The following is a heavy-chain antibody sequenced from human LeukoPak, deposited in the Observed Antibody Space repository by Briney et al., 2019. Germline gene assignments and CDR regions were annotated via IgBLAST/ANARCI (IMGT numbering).Heavy chain of an antibody. Sequence: GGSLRLSCAASGFTFSSYTMNWVRQAPGKGLEWVSSISSSSSYIYYVDSVKGRFTISRDNAKNSLYLQMNSLRAEDTAVYYCARDRNYDYIWGSYRPDYFDYWGQGTLVTVSS. CDR2: ISSSSSYI. CDR1: GFTFSSYT. V-gene: IGHV3-21*01. CDR3: ARDRNYDYIWGSYRPDYFDY. J-gene: IGHJ4*02. D-gene: IGHD3-16*02.